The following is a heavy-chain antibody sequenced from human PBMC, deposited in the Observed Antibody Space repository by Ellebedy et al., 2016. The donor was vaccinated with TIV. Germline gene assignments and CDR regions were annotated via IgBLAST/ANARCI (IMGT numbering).Heavy chain of an antibody. V-gene: IGHV1-8*01. D-gene: IGHD2-2*01. Sequence: AASVKVSCKSSGYTFTSYDINWVGQPTGQGLEWMGWMNPNSGNTGYAQKFQGRVTMNRNTSISTAYMELSSLRSEDTAVYYCAINSRTSRYFDYWGQGTLVTVSS. J-gene: IGHJ4*02. CDR3: AINSRTSRYFDY. CDR1: GYTFTSYD. CDR2: MNPNSGNT.